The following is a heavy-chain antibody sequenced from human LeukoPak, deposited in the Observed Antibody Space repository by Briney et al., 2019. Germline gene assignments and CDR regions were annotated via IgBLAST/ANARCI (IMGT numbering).Heavy chain of an antibody. J-gene: IGHJ5*02. D-gene: IGHD5-18*01. CDR2: INPSGGST. CDR1: GYTFTSYY. Sequence: ASLKVSCKASGYTFTSYYMHWVRQAPGQGLEWMGIINPSGGSTSYAQKFQGRVTMTRDTSTSTVYMELSSLRSEDTAVYYCARDFSWIQLWSWFDPWGQGTLVTVSS. CDR3: ARDFSWIQLWSWFDP. V-gene: IGHV1-46*01.